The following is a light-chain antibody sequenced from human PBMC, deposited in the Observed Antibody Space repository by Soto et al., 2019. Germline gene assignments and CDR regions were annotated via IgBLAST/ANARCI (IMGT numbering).Light chain of an antibody. CDR1: SSDVGGYNY. J-gene: IGLJ3*02. CDR3: CSYTSSSTLL. Sequence: QSVLTQPASVSGSPGQSITISCTGTSSDVGGYNYVSWYQQHPGKAPKLMIYEVSNRPSGVSNRFSGSKSGSAASLTISGLQAEDEADYFCCSYTSSSTLLFGGGTKLTVL. V-gene: IGLV2-14*01. CDR2: EVS.